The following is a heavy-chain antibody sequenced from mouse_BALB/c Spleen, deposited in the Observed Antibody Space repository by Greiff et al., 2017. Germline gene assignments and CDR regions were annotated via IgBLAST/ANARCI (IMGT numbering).Heavy chain of an antibody. CDR2: IWAGGST. CDR3: ARVYYGCDGAMDY. Sequence: VQLQQSGPGLVAPSQSLSITCTVSGFSLTSYGVHWVRQPPGKGLEWLGLIWAGGSTNYNSALMSRLSISKDNSKSQVFLKMNSLQTDDTAMYYCARVYYGCDGAMDYWGQGTSVTVSS. J-gene: IGHJ4*01. CDR1: GFSLTSYG. V-gene: IGHV2-9*02. D-gene: IGHD2-2*01.